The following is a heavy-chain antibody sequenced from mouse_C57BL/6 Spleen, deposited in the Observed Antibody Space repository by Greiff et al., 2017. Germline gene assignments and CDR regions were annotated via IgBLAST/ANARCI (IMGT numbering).Heavy chain of an antibody. Sequence: QVQLKQSGPELVKPGASVKISCKASGYAFSSSWMNWVKQRPGKGLEWIGRIYPGDGDTNYNGKFKGKATLTADKSSSTAYMQLSSLTSEDSAVYFCARAYYGYDVSYYYAMDYWGQGTSVTVSS. CDR1: GYAFSSSW. J-gene: IGHJ4*01. D-gene: IGHD2-9*01. CDR2: IYPGDGDT. V-gene: IGHV1-82*01. CDR3: ARAYYGYDVSYYYAMDY.